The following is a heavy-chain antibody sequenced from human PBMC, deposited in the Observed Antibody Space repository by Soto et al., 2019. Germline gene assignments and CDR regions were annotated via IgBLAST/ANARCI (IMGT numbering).Heavy chain of an antibody. CDR1: EFTFSSYW. CDR3: TRDIGGKGAY. J-gene: IGHJ4*02. Sequence: LRLSCAASEFTFSSYWMHWVRQVPGKGLLWVSRIDEYGSTINYADSVRGRFTISRDNARNTLYLEMNSLRAEDTALYYCTRDIGGKGAYWGPGTLVTVS. CDR2: IDEYGSTI. V-gene: IGHV3-74*01. D-gene: IGHD3-10*01.